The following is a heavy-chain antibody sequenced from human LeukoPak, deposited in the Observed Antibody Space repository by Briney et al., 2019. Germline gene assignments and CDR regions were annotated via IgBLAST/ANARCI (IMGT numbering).Heavy chain of an antibody. J-gene: IGHJ4*02. Sequence: PGGSLRLSCAASGFTFSSYAMSWVRQAPGKGLEGVSAISGSGGSTYYADSVKGRFTISRDNSKHTLYLQMNSLRAEDTDVYYCAKAAIVLMVYAMGDYWGQGTLVTVSS. CDR3: AKAAIVLMVYAMGDY. CDR1: GFTFSSYA. D-gene: IGHD2-8*01. CDR2: ISGSGGST. V-gene: IGHV3-23*01.